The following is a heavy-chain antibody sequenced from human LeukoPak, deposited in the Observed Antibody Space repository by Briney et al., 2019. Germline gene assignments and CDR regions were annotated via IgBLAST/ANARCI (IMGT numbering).Heavy chain of an antibody. J-gene: IGHJ4*02. CDR1: GFTVSSNY. CDR2: IYYSGST. Sequence: GSLRLSCAASGFTVSSNYMSWIRQPPGKGLEWIGYIYYSGSTNYNPSLKSRVTISVDTSKNQFSLKLSSVTAADTAVYYCARHGRGSGSYRGDFDYWGQGTLVTVSS. D-gene: IGHD1-26*01. CDR3: ARHGRGSGSYRGDFDY. V-gene: IGHV4-59*08.